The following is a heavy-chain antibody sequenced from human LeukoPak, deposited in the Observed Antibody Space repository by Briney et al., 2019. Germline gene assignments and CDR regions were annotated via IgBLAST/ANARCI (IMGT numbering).Heavy chain of an antibody. CDR2: ICGSSDST. CDR1: GFTFSSYA. CDR3: AKGTGGSCYSASDY. Sequence: GGSLRLSCAASGFTFSSYAMHWVRQAPGKGLEWVSTICGSSDSTYYADSVKGRFTISRDNSKNTLYLQVNSLRAEDTAVYYCAKGTGGSCYSASDYWGQGTLVTVSS. J-gene: IGHJ4*02. V-gene: IGHV3-23*01. D-gene: IGHD2-15*01.